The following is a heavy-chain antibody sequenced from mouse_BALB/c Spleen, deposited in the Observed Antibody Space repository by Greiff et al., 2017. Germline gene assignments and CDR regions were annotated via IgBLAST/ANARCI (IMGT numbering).Heavy chain of an antibody. D-gene: IGHD2-3*01. Sequence: EVKLMESGGDLVKPGGSLKLSCAASGFTFSSYGMSWVRQTPDKRLEWVATISSGGSYTYYPDTVTGRFTISRDNAKNTLYLEMSSLRSEDTAMYYCARDLDGIYAMDYWGQGTSVTVSS. V-gene: IGHV5-6*01. CDR3: ARDLDGIYAMDY. J-gene: IGHJ4*01. CDR1: GFTFSSYG. CDR2: ISSGGSYT.